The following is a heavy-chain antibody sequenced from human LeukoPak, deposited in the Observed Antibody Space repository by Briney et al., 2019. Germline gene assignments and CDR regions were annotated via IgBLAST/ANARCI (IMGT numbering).Heavy chain of an antibody. CDR2: VSSSSSYI. J-gene: IGHJ6*03. CDR1: GFTFSSYS. V-gene: IGHV3-21*01. Sequence: GGSLRLSCAASGFTFSSYSMNWVRQAPGKGLEWVSFVSSSSSYIYYADSVKGRFTISRDNAKKSPYLQMNSLRAEDTALYYCARGIMTPYYMDVWGKGTTVSVSS. CDR3: ARGIMTPYYMDV. D-gene: IGHD3-16*01.